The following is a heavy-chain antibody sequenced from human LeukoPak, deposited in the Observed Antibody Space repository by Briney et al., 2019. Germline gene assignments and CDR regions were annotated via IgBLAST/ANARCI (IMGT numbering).Heavy chain of an antibody. CDR2: ISSSSSYI. V-gene: IGHV3-21*01. Sequence: NPGGSLRLSCAASGFTFSSYSMNWVRQAPGKGLEWVSSISSSSSYIYYADSVKGRFTISRDNAKNSLYLQMNSLRAEDTAVYYCARALYGDYPDFDYWGQGTLVTVSS. D-gene: IGHD4-17*01. CDR3: ARALYGDYPDFDY. CDR1: GFTFSSYS. J-gene: IGHJ4*02.